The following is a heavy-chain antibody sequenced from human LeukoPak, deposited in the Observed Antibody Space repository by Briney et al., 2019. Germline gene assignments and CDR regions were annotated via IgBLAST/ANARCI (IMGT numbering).Heavy chain of an antibody. Sequence: GGSLRLSCAASGFTFSSYWMHWVRQTPGKGLVWVSRINSDGSSTSYADSVKGRFTISRDNAMNTLFLQMNSLRVEDTAVYYCARVPRELFGLDYWGQGTLVTVSS. V-gene: IGHV3-74*01. D-gene: IGHD1-7*01. CDR3: ARVPRELFGLDY. CDR2: INSDGSST. CDR1: GFTFSSYW. J-gene: IGHJ4*02.